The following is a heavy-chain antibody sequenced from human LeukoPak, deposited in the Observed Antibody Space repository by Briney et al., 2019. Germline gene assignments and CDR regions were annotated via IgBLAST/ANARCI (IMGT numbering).Heavy chain of an antibody. CDR1: GFTFSSYS. CDR3: AREGFVVVTAIRLRAFDI. D-gene: IGHD2-21*02. CDR2: ISSSSSYI. V-gene: IGHV3-21*01. Sequence: GGSLRLSCAASGFTFSSYSMNWVRQAPGKGLEWVSSISSSSSYIYYADSVKGRFTISRDNAKNSLYLQMNSLRAEDTAVYYCAREGFVVVTAIRLRAFDIWGQGTMVTVSS. J-gene: IGHJ3*02.